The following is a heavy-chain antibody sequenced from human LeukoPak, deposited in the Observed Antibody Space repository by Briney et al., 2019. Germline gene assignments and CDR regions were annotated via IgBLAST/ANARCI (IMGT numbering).Heavy chain of an antibody. J-gene: IGHJ3*02. D-gene: IGHD3-16*01. V-gene: IGHV3-74*01. CDR1: GFTFSSYW. CDR3: TTDPRSWGWTDAFDI. CDR2: INTDGSST. Sequence: GGSLRLSCAASGFTFSSYWMHWVRQAPGKGLVWVSRINTDGSSTSYADSVKGRFTISRDNAKNTLYLQMNSLRAEDTAVYYYTTDPRSWGWTDAFDIWGQGTMVTVSS.